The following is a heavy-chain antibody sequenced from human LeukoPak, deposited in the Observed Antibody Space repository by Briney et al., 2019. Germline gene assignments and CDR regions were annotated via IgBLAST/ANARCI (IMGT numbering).Heavy chain of an antibody. CDR1: GFTFSNYG. V-gene: IGHV3-21*01. Sequence: GGSLRLSCAASGFTFSNYGMNWVRQAPGKGPEWVSSISSSSSYTYYADSVKGRFTISRDNAKNSLYLQMNSLRAEDTAVYYCARDTYLGYDFWSGDNAFGIWGQGTMVTVSS. D-gene: IGHD3-3*01. CDR3: ARDTYLGYDFWSGDNAFGI. J-gene: IGHJ3*02. CDR2: ISSSSSYT.